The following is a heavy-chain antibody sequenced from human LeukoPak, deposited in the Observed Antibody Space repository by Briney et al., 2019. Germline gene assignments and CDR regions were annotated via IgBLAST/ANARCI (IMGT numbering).Heavy chain of an antibody. CDR1: GFTFSDYY. V-gene: IGHV3-11*01. D-gene: IGHD3-22*01. Sequence: GGSLRLSCAASGFTFSDYYMSWIRQAPGKGPEWVSYISSSSSTIYYADSVKGRFTISRDNAKNSLYLQMNSLRAEDTAVYYCARDDDSSGYYYPWGQGTLVTVSS. CDR3: ARDDDSSGYYYP. CDR2: ISSSSSTI. J-gene: IGHJ5*02.